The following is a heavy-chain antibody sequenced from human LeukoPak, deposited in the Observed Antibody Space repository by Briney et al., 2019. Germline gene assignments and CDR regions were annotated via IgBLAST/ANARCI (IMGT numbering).Heavy chain of an antibody. CDR2: INRDGRDK. J-gene: IGHJ4*02. D-gene: IGHD6-19*01. Sequence: PGGSLRLSCAASGFSFSDFWMSWVRQAPGKGLEWVTNINRDGRDKFYVDSVKGRFTISRDNAKNSVYLELNSLRVEDTAVYYCAKGSVAALRAYFDYWGQGTLVTVSS. V-gene: IGHV3-7*03. CDR3: AKGSVAALRAYFDY. CDR1: GFSFSDFW.